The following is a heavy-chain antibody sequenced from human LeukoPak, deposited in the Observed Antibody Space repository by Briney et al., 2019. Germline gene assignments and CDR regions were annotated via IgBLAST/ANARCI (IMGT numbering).Heavy chain of an antibody. CDR2: IYSGGST. CDR3: ARGRTRGLYYYYGMDV. Sequence: GSLRLSCVASGFDFSSHAMTWVRQAPGKGLEWVSVIYSGGSTYYADSVKGRFTISRDNSKNTLYLQMNSLRAEDTAVYYCARGRTRGLYYYYGMDVWGQGTTVTVSS. CDR1: GFDFSSHA. J-gene: IGHJ6*02. V-gene: IGHV3-66*01.